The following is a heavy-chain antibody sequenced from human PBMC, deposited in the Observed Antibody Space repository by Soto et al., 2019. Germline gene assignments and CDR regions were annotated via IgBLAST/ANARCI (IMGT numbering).Heavy chain of an antibody. D-gene: IGHD3-10*01. CDR3: TRITSLAGVY. Sequence: EVQLVESGGALVQPGGSLRLSCAVSGFTFNNYWMSWVRQAPGKGLEWVANIKQAGNEKYYVDSVKGRFTISRDNAKNSLYLQMNSLRAEDTAVYYCTRITSLAGVYWGQGTLVTVSS. V-gene: IGHV3-7*05. J-gene: IGHJ4*02. CDR2: IKQAGNEK. CDR1: GFTFNNYW.